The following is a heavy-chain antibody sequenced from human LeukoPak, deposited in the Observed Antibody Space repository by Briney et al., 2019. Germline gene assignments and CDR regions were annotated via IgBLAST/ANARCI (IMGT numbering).Heavy chain of an antibody. J-gene: IGHJ5*02. CDR1: GVSINSYF. Sequence: PSETLSLTCTVPGVSINSYFWSWIRQPAGKGLELIGRIYTTGSTTYNPSLKSRVTMSVDTSKNQFSLNLTSVTAADTAVYYCARGAGTPGATGWFDPWGRGTLVTVSS. CDR2: IYTTGST. D-gene: IGHD1-1*01. CDR3: ARGAGTPGATGWFDP. V-gene: IGHV4-4*07.